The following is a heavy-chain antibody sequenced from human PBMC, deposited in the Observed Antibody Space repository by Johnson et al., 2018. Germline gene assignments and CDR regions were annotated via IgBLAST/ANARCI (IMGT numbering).Heavy chain of an antibody. J-gene: IGHJ6*03. CDR3: AKSWPYYDLWSGYMDV. CDR2: TSYDGSNK. Sequence: VQLLESGGGVVQXGRSXRLXCAASGFTFSNYGMHWVRQAPGKGLEWVAVTSYDGSNKYYADSVKGRFTISRDNSKNTQDLKMNSLRAEDTAVYYCAKSWPYYDLWSGYMDVWGQGTTVTVSS. D-gene: IGHD3-3*01. V-gene: IGHV3-30*18. CDR1: GFTFSNYG.